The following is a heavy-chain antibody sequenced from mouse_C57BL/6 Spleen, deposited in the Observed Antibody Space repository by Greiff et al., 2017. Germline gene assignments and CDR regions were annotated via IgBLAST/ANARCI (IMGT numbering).Heavy chain of an antibody. Sequence: VKLVESGPELVRPGASVKISCKASGYAFSSSWMNWVKQRPGKGLEWIGRIYPGDGDTNYNGKFKGKATLTADKSSSTAYMQLSSLTSEDSAVYFCARYGYSFDDWGQGTPLTVSA. D-gene: IGHD2-2*01. CDR1: GYAFSSSW. CDR3: ARYGYSFDD. J-gene: IGHJ2*01. CDR2: IYPGDGDT. V-gene: IGHV1-82*01.